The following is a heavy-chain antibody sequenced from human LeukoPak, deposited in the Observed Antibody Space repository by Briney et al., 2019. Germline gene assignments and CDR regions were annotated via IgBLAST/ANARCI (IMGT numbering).Heavy chain of an antibody. V-gene: IGHV4-59*01. Sequence: SETLSLTCTVSGGSLSSYYWSWIRQPPGKGLEWIGYIYYSGSTNYNPSLKSRVTISVDTSKNQFSLKLSSVTAADTAVYYCARGGYSLPVDWFDPWGQGTLVTVSS. J-gene: IGHJ5*02. CDR3: ARGGYSLPVDWFDP. CDR2: IYYSGST. CDR1: GGSLSSYY. D-gene: IGHD5-18*01.